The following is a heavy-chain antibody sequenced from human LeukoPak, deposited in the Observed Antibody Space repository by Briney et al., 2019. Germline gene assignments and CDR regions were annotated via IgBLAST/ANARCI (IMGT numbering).Heavy chain of an antibody. D-gene: IGHD6-19*01. CDR2: IYGGGDII. V-gene: IGHV3-23*01. CDR1: AAPALSFSHSA. J-gene: IGHJ4*02. Sequence: GSPRLSCAPSAAPALSFSHSAINCFPQAPSNPLAVLSSIYGGGDIIYYADSVKGRFTISRDNSKNMLYLHMTSLRTEDTAVYYCVRKTAHSSGWYLFWGQGTLVTVSS. CDR3: VRKTAHSSGWYLF.